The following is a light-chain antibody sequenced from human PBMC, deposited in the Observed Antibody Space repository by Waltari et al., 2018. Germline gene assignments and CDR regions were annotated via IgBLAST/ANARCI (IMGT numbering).Light chain of an antibody. Sequence: DIQMTQSPSSLSASVGDRVTITCRASRAITNYVNWYQQRPGLAPKLLIYAASTLQGGVPTRFSGSGSGTDFTLTINSLQIEDFATYYCQQSHSAPLAFGGGTRLEI. J-gene: IGKJ4*01. CDR1: RAITNY. CDR3: QQSHSAPLA. CDR2: AAS. V-gene: IGKV1-39*01.